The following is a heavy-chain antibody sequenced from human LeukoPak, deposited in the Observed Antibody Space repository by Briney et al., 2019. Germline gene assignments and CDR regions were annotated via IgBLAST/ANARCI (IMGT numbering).Heavy chain of an antibody. CDR1: GFTFSSYG. D-gene: IGHD4-17*01. V-gene: IGHV3-33*01. Sequence: GGSLRLSCAASGFTFSSYGMHWVRQAPGKGLEWVAVIWYDGSNKYYADSVKGRFTISRDNSKNTLYLQMNSLRAEDTAVYYCARDRGTVTIAAHFDYWGQGTLVTVSS. CDR2: IWYDGSNK. J-gene: IGHJ4*02. CDR3: ARDRGTVTIAAHFDY.